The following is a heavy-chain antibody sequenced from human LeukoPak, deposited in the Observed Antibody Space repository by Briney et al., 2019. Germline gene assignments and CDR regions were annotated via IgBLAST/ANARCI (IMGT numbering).Heavy chain of an antibody. Sequence: ASVKVSCKASGGTFSSFPISWVRQAPGQGPEWMGWISAYNGNTNYAQKLQGRVTMTTDTSTSTAYMELRSLRSDDTAVYYCARKDVDWFDYWGQGTLVTVSS. D-gene: IGHD3-9*01. CDR2: ISAYNGNT. J-gene: IGHJ4*02. CDR1: GGTFSSFP. CDR3: ARKDVDWFDY. V-gene: IGHV1-18*01.